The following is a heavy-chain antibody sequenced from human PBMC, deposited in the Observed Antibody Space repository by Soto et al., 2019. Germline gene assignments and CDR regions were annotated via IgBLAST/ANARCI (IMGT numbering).Heavy chain of an antibody. Sequence: GWSLSLSCAASGFTFSSYAMSWVRHAPGKGLEWVSAISGSGGSTYYADSVKGRFTISRDNSKNTLYLQMNSLRAEDTAVYYCAKGHGFGELFVYYYYMDVWGKGTTVTLSS. CDR1: GFTFSSYA. CDR2: ISGSGGST. V-gene: IGHV3-23*01. D-gene: IGHD3-10*01. J-gene: IGHJ6*03. CDR3: AKGHGFGELFVYYYYMDV.